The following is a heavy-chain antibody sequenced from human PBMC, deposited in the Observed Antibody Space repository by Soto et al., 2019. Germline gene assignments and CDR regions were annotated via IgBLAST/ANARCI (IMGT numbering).Heavy chain of an antibody. CDR3: ARTPYDFWSGPAPMYYFDY. J-gene: IGHJ4*02. Sequence: PSETLSLTCAVYGGSFSCYYWSWIRQPPGKGLEWIGEINHSGSTNYNPSLKSRVTISVDTSKNQFSLKLSSVTAADTAVYYCARTPYDFWSGPAPMYYFDYWGQGTLVTVSS. D-gene: IGHD3-3*01. V-gene: IGHV4-34*01. CDR2: INHSGST. CDR1: GGSFSCYY.